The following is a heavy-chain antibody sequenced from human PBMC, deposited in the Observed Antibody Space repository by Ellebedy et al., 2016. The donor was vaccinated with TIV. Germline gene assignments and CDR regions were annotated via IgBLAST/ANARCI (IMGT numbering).Heavy chain of an antibody. D-gene: IGHD6-19*01. CDR3: ARAGRWLETNWLDP. Sequence: SETLSLXXSVSGGSINIKNYYWGWIRQPPGKGLEWIGAISNTGTTHYNESLKSRVTLSVDTSKNRFSLTLTSMSAANTAVYYCARAGRWLETNWLDPWGQGTLVVVSS. V-gene: IGHV4-39*07. J-gene: IGHJ5*02. CDR2: ISNTGTT. CDR1: GGSINIKNYY.